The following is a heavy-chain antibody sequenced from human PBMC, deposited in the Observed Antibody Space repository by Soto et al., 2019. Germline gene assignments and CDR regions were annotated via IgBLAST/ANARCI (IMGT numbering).Heavy chain of an antibody. CDR2: TRNKANSYTT. CDR3: ARVTNERGFLEWPDGYYYYYMDV. Sequence: GGSLRLSCAASGFTFSDHYMDWVRQAPGKGLEWVGRTRNKANSYTTEYAASVKGRFTISRDDSKNSLYLQMNSLKTEDTAVYYCARVTNERGFLEWPDGYYYYYMDVWGKGTTVTVSS. CDR1: GFTFSDHY. J-gene: IGHJ6*03. V-gene: IGHV3-72*01. D-gene: IGHD3-3*01.